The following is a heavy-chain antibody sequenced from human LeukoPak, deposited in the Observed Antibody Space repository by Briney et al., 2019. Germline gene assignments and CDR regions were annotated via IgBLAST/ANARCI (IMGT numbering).Heavy chain of an antibody. J-gene: IGHJ4*02. V-gene: IGHV3-23*01. CDR1: GFTFSHYA. Sequence: PGGSLRLSCAVSGFTFSHYAMSWVRQAPGKGLEWVSGITYSSGYTYYADSVKGRFTISRDNSRNTLYLQMNSLRAEDTAVYYCAKDPSDLGGSGSNNYFDCWGQGTLITVSS. CDR3: AKDPSDLGGSGSNNYFDC. D-gene: IGHD3-10*01. CDR2: ITYSSGYT.